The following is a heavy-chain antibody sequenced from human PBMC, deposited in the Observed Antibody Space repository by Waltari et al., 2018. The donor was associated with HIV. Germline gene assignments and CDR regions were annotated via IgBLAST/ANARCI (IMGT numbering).Heavy chain of an antibody. J-gene: IGHJ4*02. CDR1: ENAFTGSV. Sequence: QVPLQQSPSQFKKPGTSVKKSCQSSENAFTGSVINWVRQAPGQGLEWSGLIDTNTGSPTYAQVFSGLLILSLDTSVTTSYLLIRALKTNDTATYYCAEGYGAFDFDYWGQGTLITVSP. CDR2: IDTNTGSP. CDR3: AEGYGAFDFDY. D-gene: IGHD2-15*01. V-gene: IGHV7-4-1*01.